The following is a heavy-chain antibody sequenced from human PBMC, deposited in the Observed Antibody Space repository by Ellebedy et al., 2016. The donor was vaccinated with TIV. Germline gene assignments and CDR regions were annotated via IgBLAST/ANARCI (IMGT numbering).Heavy chain of an antibody. V-gene: IGHV1-69*04. J-gene: IGHJ5*02. CDR2: IIPILGIA. Sequence: SVKVSCXASGGTFSSYAISWVRQAPGQGLEWMGRIIPILGIANYAQKFQGRVTITADKSTSTAYMELSSLRSEDTAVYYCARDVNWFDPWGQGTLVTVSS. CDR3: ARDVNWFDP. CDR1: GGTFSSYA.